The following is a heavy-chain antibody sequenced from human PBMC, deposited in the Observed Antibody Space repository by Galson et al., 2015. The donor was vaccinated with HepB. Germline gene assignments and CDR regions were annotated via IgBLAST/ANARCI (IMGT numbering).Heavy chain of an antibody. J-gene: IGHJ4*02. CDR2: TYYRSKWYN. V-gene: IGHV6-1*01. D-gene: IGHD3-22*01. Sequence: CAISGDSVSSNSAAWNWIRQSPSRGLEWLGRTYYRSKWYNDYAVSVKSRITINPDTSKNQFSLQLNSTTPEDTAVYYCARVTMIVVVPPGGYFDYWGQGTLVTVSS. CDR3: ARVTMIVVVPPGGYFDY. CDR1: GDSVSSNSAA.